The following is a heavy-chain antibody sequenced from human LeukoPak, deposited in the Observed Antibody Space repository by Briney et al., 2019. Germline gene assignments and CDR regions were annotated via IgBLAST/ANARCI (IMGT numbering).Heavy chain of an antibody. Sequence: SLKVSCKASGGTFSSYAFSWVRQAPGQGLEWMGGIIPIVGTTNYAQMFQGRVTITADESTSTAYMELSSLRSEDTAVYYCARGGYYYDSSGYSHLPDYWGQGTLVTVSA. CDR3: ARGGYYYDSSGYSHLPDY. CDR2: IIPIVGTT. J-gene: IGHJ4*02. V-gene: IGHV1-69*13. D-gene: IGHD3-22*01. CDR1: GGTFSSYA.